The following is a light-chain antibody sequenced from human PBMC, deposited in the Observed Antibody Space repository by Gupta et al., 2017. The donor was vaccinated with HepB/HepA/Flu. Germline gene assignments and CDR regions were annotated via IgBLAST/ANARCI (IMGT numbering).Light chain of an antibody. CDR1: QSISSW. J-gene: IGKJ3*01. Sequence: DIQMTQTPSTLSASVGDRVTITCRASQSISSWLAWYQQKPGKAPKLLIYKASSLESGVPSRFSGSGSGTEFTLTISSLQPDDFATYYCPITFGPGTKVDIK. V-gene: IGKV1-5*03. CDR3: PIT. CDR2: KAS.